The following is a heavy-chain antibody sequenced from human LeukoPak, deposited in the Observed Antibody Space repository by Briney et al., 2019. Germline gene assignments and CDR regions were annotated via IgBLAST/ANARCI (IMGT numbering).Heavy chain of an antibody. D-gene: IGHD2-2*01. V-gene: IGHV3-23*01. CDR3: AKDLPAFIVVVPAAVFDY. Sequence: GGSLRLSCAASGFTFSSYAMSWVRQAPGKGLEWVSAIIGSGGSTYYADSVKGRFTISRDNSKNTLYLQMNSLRAEDTAVYYCAKDLPAFIVVVPAAVFDYWGQGTLVTVSS. CDR2: IIGSGGST. J-gene: IGHJ4*02. CDR1: GFTFSSYA.